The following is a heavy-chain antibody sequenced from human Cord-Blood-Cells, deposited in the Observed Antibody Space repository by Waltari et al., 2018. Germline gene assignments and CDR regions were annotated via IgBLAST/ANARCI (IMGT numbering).Heavy chain of an antibody. D-gene: IGHD2-15*01. CDR2: IIPIFGTA. V-gene: IGHV1-69*01. CDR1: GGTFSSYA. Sequence: QVQLVQSGAEVKKPGSSVKVSCKASGGTFSSYAISWVRQAPGQGLEWMGGIIPIFGTANDAQKFQGRVTITADESTSTAYMELSSLRSEDTAVYYCARGGYCSGGSCYSWFDPWGQGTLVTVSS. CDR3: ARGGYCSGGSCYSWFDP. J-gene: IGHJ5*02.